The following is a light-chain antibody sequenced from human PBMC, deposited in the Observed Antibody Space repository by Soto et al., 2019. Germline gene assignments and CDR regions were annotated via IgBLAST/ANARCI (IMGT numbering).Light chain of an antibody. Sequence: QSALTQPRSVSGSPGQSVTISCTGTSRDVGGYRYVSWYQHHPGKAPKLMIYDVSKRPSGVPDRFSGSKSGNTASLTISGLQAEDEADYYCCSYAGSYTYVFGTGTKVTVL. J-gene: IGLJ1*01. CDR1: SRDVGGYRY. CDR2: DVS. CDR3: CSYAGSYTYV. V-gene: IGLV2-11*01.